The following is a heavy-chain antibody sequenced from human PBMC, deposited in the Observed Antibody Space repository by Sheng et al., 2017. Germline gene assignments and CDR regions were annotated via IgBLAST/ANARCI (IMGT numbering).Heavy chain of an antibody. D-gene: IGHD2-2*01. CDR3: ARDIVVVPAAIRGTDAFDI. V-gene: IGHV4-34*01. J-gene: IGHJ3*02. CDR2: INHSGST. Sequence: QVQLQQWGAGLLKPSETLSLTCAVYGGSFSGYYWSWIRQPPGKGLEWIGEINHSGSTNYNPSLKSRVTISVDTSKNQFSLKLSSVTAADTAVYYCARDIVVVPAAIRGTDAFDIWGQGTMVTVSS. CDR1: GGSFSGYY.